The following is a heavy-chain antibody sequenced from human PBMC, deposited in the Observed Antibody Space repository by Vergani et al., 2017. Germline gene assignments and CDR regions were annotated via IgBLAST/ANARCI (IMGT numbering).Heavy chain of an antibody. CDR1: GYSFTSYW. CDR3: ARRARPFSSSWEETMSLPYYFDY. J-gene: IGHJ4*02. V-gene: IGHV5-51*03. D-gene: IGHD6-13*01. Sequence: EVQLVQSGAEVKKPGESLKISCKGSGYSFTSYWIGWVRQMPGKGLEWMGIIYPGDSDTRYSPSFQGQVTISADKSISTAYLQWSSLKASDTAMYYCARRARPFSSSWEETMSLPYYFDYWGQGTLVTVSS. CDR2: IYPGDSDT.